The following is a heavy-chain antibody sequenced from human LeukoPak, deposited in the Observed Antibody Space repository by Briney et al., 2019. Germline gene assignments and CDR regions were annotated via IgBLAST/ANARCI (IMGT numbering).Heavy chain of an antibody. Sequence: GASVKVSCKASGYTFTGYYMHWVRQAPGQGLEWMGWINPNSGGTNYAQKFQGRVTMTRDMSTSTVYMELSSLRSEDTAVYYCAREKVGATRGVFDYWGQGTLVTVSS. D-gene: IGHD1-26*01. J-gene: IGHJ4*02. CDR2: INPNSGGT. V-gene: IGHV1-2*02. CDR1: GYTFTGYY. CDR3: AREKVGATRGVFDY.